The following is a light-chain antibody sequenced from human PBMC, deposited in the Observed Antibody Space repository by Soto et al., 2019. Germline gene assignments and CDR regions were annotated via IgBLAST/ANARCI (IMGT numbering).Light chain of an antibody. CDR3: QQTDSIPYT. CDR1: QTINRF. J-gene: IGKJ2*01. V-gene: IGKV1-39*01. CDR2: SAS. Sequence: DIQMTQSPSFLSASVGDRVSITCRASQTINRFLNWYQRKPGKAPRLLIHSASILESGLPSRISGSGSGTDFTLTISGLQPEDFATYYCQQTDSIPYTFGQGTKLAIK.